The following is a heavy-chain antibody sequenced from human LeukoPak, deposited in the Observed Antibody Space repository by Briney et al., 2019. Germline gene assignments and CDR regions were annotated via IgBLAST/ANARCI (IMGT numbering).Heavy chain of an antibody. D-gene: IGHD5-18*01. J-gene: IGHJ4*02. V-gene: IGHV1-46*01. CDR3: ARGGDVDTAMVYGFDY. Sequence: SVKVSCQASGYTLTSYYMHWVRQAPAQRLDGMGIINPSGCSTSYAQKFQGRVTMSRDTSTSTVYMELSSLRSEDTAVYYCARGGDVDTAMVYGFDYWGQGTLVTVSS. CDR1: GYTLTSYY. CDR2: INPSGCST.